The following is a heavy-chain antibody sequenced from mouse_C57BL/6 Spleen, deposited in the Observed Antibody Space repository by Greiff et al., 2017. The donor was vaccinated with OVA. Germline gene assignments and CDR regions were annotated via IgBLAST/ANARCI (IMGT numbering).Heavy chain of an antibody. J-gene: IGHJ4*01. CDR3: ASGGDGSSYVDAMDY. V-gene: IGHV1-69*01. CDR1: GYTFTSYW. Sequence: QVQLQQPGAELVMPGASVKLSCKASGYTFTSYWMHWVKQRPGQGLEWIGEIDPSDSYTNYNQKFKGKSTLTVAKSSSTASMPLSSLTSRDSAVYSCASGGDGSSYVDAMDYWGQGTSVTVSS. CDR2: IDPSDSYT. D-gene: IGHD1-1*01.